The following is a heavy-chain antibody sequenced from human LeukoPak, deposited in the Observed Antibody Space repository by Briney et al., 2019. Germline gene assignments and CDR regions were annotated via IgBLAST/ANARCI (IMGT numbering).Heavy chain of an antibody. V-gene: IGHV4-34*01. CDR1: GGSFSGYY. CDR3: ARDMMDYDILTGYSYYFDY. J-gene: IGHJ4*02. D-gene: IGHD3-9*01. CDR2: INHSGST. Sequence: SETLSLTCAVYGGSFSGYYWSWIRQPPGKGLEWIGEINHSGSTNCNPSLKSRVTISVDTSKNQFSLKLSSVTAADTAVYYCARDMMDYDILTGYSYYFDYWGQGTLVTVSS.